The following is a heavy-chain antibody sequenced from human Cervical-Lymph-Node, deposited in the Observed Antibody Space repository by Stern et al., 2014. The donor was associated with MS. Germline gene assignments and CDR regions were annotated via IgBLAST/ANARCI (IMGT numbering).Heavy chain of an antibody. CDR3: ARHDGWLPHY. V-gene: IGHV4-39*01. CDR2: IYYSGTT. CDR1: GGSISRSTYY. Sequence: QLQLQESGPGLVKPSETLSLTCSVSGGSISRSTYYWGWIRQPPGKGLEWIGSIYYSGTTYYNPSLKSRVTLATSTNQCLPRLTTVTAADTAVYYCARHDGWLPHYWSQGTLVTVSS. D-gene: IGHD5-12*01. J-gene: IGHJ4*02.